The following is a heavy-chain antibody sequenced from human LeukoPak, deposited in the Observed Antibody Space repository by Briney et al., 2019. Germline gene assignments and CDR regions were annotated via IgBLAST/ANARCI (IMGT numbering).Heavy chain of an antibody. CDR1: GFSFSSYT. D-gene: IGHD1-1*01. V-gene: IGHV3-48*01. J-gene: IGHJ4*02. CDR3: ARDPLDNWNDLDY. CDR2: ISSTSRII. Sequence: GGSLRLSCAASGFSFSSYTMNWVRQAPGKGLEWVSYISSTSRIIYYADSVKGRLTISRDNAKNSLYLQMDSLIAEDTAVYYCARDPLDNWNDLDYWGQGTLVTVSS.